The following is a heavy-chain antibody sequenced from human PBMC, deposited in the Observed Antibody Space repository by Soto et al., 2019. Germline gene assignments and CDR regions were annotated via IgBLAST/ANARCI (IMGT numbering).Heavy chain of an antibody. Sequence: LRLSCAASGFTFNIFGMHWVRQAPGKGLEWVALISNDGTNKYYADSVRGRFTISRDSSKNTVFLQMDSLRADDTAVYYCAKGSTRWLESLLRYWGQGTLVTVSS. V-gene: IGHV3-30*18. D-gene: IGHD5-12*01. CDR1: GFTFNIFG. CDR3: AKGSTRWLESLLRY. CDR2: ISNDGTNK. J-gene: IGHJ4*02.